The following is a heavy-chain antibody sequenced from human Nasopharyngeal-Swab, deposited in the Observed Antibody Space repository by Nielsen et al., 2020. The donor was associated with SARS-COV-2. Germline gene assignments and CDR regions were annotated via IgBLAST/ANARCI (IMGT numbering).Heavy chain of an antibody. CDR2: ISSSSYI. V-gene: IGHV3-21*01. Sequence: GESLKISCAASGFTFSSYSMNWVRQAPGKGLEWVSSISSSSYIYYADSVKGRFTISRDNAKNSLYLQMNSLRAEDTAVYYCARGASHRRKSTSYYFDYWGQGTLVTVSS. CDR1: GFTFSSYS. D-gene: IGHD2-2*01. CDR3: ARGASHRRKSTSYYFDY. J-gene: IGHJ4*02.